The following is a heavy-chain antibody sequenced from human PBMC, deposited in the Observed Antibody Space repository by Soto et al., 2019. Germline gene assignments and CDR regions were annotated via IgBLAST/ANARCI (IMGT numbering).Heavy chain of an antibody. J-gene: IGHJ6*02. CDR1: GGTFSSYT. V-gene: IGHV1-69*02. CDR3: ARGGTPRGMDV. Sequence: QVQLVQSGAEVKKPGSSVKVSCKASGGTFSSYTISWVRQAPGQGLEWMGRIIPILGIANYAQKFQGRVTMTADKSTSTAYMELSSLRSEDTAVYYCARGGTPRGMDVWGQGTTVTVSS. D-gene: IGHD2-15*01. CDR2: IIPILGIA.